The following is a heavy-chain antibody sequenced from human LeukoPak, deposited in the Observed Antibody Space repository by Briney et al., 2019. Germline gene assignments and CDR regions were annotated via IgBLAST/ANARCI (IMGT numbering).Heavy chain of an antibody. Sequence: PSETLSLTCTVSGGSISSGDYYWSWIRQPPGKGLEWIGYIYYRGSTYYHPSLRSRVTVSVDTSKNQFSLKLSSVTAADTAVYYCARGPGSDSSGRRFDPWGQGTLVTVSS. CDR1: GGSISSGDYY. D-gene: IGHD3-22*01. J-gene: IGHJ5*02. CDR2: IYYRGST. V-gene: IGHV4-30-4*08. CDR3: ARGPGSDSSGRRFDP.